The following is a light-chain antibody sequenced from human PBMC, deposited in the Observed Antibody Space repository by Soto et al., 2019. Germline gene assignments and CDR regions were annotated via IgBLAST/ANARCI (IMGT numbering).Light chain of an antibody. J-gene: IGKJ1*01. Sequence: ELVLTQSPGTLSVSPGERATLSCRASQSVSSKLAWYQQKPGQAPRLLFYGASTGATGIPARFSGSGSETEFTLSISSLQSEDFAVYYGQQYNNWPGTFGQGTKVEIK. CDR2: GAS. V-gene: IGKV3-15*01. CDR3: QQYNNWPGT. CDR1: QSVSSK.